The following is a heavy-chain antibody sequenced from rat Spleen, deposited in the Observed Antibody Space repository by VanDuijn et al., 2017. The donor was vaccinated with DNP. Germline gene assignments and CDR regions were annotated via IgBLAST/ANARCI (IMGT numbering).Heavy chain of an antibody. J-gene: IGHJ3*01. V-gene: IGHV5S23*01. CDR3: ARQDYGGFQNWFPY. CDR2: ISTSGGST. Sequence: EVQLVESGGGLVQPGRSLKLSCAASGFTFSNYDMAWVRQAPTKGLEWVASISTSGGSTYYRDSVKGRFTLSRDSPNNSLFLQMDSLRSEDTATYYCARQDYGGFQNWFPYWGQGTLVTVSS. D-gene: IGHD1-11*01. CDR1: GFTFSNYD.